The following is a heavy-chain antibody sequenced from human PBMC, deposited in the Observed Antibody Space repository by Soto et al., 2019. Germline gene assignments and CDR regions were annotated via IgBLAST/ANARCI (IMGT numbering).Heavy chain of an antibody. CDR1: GYTFSDFD. CDR2: MNAKSGDT. Sequence: QAHLEQSGAEVKRPGASVKVSCKASGYTFSDFDINWLRQASGQGPEWMGWMNAKSGDTFFAQRFQGKFNMTCDTYLSTAYMEVGSLTSDDTAMYYCARGNPFNYAGFDVWGQGTTVAGSS. D-gene: IGHD3-16*01. J-gene: IGHJ6*02. V-gene: IGHV1-8*01. CDR3: ARGNPFNYAGFDV.